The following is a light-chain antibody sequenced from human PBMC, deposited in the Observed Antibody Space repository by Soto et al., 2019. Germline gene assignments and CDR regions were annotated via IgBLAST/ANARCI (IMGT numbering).Light chain of an antibody. J-gene: IGKJ3*01. V-gene: IGKV3-11*01. CDR1: QSVSNY. CDR3: QQRTNWPPLFT. CDR2: DAS. Sequence: EIVMTQSPATLSLSPGERATLSCRASQSVSNYLAWYQQKPGQAPRLLIYDASNRTTGIPARFSGSGSGTDFTLTISSLEPEDFAVYYCQQRTNWPPLFTFGPGTKVEI.